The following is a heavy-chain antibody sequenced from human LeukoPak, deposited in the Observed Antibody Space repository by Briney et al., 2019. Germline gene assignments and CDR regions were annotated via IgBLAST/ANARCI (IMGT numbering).Heavy chain of an antibody. CDR1: GASISSYY. Sequence: SETLSLTCTVPGASISSYYWSWIPQPPGKGLEWIGYIFYSGSTNYNPSLKSRVTISVDMSKNQFSLKLKSVTAADTAVYYCARHGGATMVRGVLVDAFDIWGQGTMVTVSS. D-gene: IGHD3-10*01. CDR3: ARHGGATMVRGVLVDAFDI. CDR2: IFYSGST. V-gene: IGHV4-59*08. J-gene: IGHJ3*02.